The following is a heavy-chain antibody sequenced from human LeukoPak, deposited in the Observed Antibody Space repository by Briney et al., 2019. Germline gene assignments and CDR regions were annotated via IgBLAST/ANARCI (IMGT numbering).Heavy chain of an antibody. CDR1: GFTFSGSA. V-gene: IGHV3-73*01. CDR3: STRVPNAFDI. CDR2: IRSRANSYAT. J-gene: IGHJ3*02. Sequence: QTGGSLRLPRAASGFTFSGSAMHWVRQASGKGLEWVGRIRSRANSYATAYAASVKGRFTISRDDSKNTAYLQMNSLKTEDTAVYYCSTRVPNAFDIWGQGTMVTVSS. D-gene: IGHD4/OR15-4a*01.